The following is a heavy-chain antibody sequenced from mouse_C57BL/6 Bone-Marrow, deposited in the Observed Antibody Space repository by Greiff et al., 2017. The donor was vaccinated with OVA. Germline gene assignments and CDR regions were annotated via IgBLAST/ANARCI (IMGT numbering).Heavy chain of an antibody. Sequence: EVQLVESGGGLVQPGGSLSLSCAASGFTFTDYYMSWVRQPPGKALEWLGFIRNKANGYTTEYSASVKGRFTISRDNSQSILYLQMNALRAEDSATYYCARYIGAGTVVASGTYYFDYWGQGTTLTVSS. CDR3: ARYIGAGTVVASGTYYFDY. J-gene: IGHJ2*01. CDR2: IRNKANGYTT. CDR1: GFTFTDYY. V-gene: IGHV7-3*01. D-gene: IGHD1-1*01.